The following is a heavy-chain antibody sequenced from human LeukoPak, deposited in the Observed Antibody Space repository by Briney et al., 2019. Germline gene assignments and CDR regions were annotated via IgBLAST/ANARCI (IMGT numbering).Heavy chain of an antibody. D-gene: IGHD6-19*01. CDR3: ASTVAGSFDY. CDR2: ISYDGSNK. J-gene: IGHJ4*02. V-gene: IGHV3-30*04. Sequence: PGRSLRPSWAASGFTFGIYAMHCVCPAPGRGLEWGAVISYDGSNKYYADSVKGRFTISRDNSENTLYLQMNSLRAEDTAVYYCASTVAGSFDYWSQGSLVTVSS. CDR1: GFTFGIYA.